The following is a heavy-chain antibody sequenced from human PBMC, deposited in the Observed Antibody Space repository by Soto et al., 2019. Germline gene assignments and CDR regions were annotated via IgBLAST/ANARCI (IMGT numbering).Heavy chain of an antibody. J-gene: IGHJ6*02. D-gene: IGHD3-22*01. CDR1: GYSFTIYW. CDR2: IYPGDSDT. CDR3: ARHGPPVYHDNSDYYYYGRDV. Sequence: LGESLKISCKGSGYSFTIYWIGWVRQMPGKGLEWMGIIYPGDSDTRYSPSFQGQVTISADKSISTAYLQWSSLKASDTATYYCARHGPPVYHDNSDYYYYGRDVRGRGTTVTVSS. V-gene: IGHV5-51*01.